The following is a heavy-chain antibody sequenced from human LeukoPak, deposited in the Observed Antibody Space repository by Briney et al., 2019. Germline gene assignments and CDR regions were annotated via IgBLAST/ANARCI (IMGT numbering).Heavy chain of an antibody. CDR3: RTDRYGDYGDYIDY. CDR2: VSPNSGAT. D-gene: IGHD4-17*01. V-gene: IGHV1-2*02. J-gene: IGHJ4*02. CDR1: GYTFTDYY. Sequence: ASVKVSCKASGYTFTDYYVHWVRQAPGQGLEWMGWVSPNSGATNYAQKFQGRVTMTRDTSISTAYMELSRLRSDDTAVYYCRTDRYGDYGDYIDYWGQGTLVTVSS.